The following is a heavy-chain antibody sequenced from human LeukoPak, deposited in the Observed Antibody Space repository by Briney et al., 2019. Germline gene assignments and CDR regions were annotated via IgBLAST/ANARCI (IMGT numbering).Heavy chain of an antibody. D-gene: IGHD4-17*01. J-gene: IGHJ5*02. V-gene: IGHV1-2*02. CDR1: GYTFTGYY. CDR3: ARVGPTVTREGNWFDP. CDR2: INPNSGGT. Sequence: ASVKVSCKASGYTFTGYYMHWVRQAPGQGLEWMGWINPNSGGTNYAQKFQGRVTMTRDTSISTAYMELSRLRSDDTAVYYCARVGPTVTREGNWFDPWGQGTLVTVSS.